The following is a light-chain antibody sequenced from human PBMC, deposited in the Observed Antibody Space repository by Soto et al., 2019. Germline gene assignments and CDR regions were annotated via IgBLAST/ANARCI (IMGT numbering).Light chain of an antibody. V-gene: IGLV2-14*01. CDR3: SSYTSSSTNVV. J-gene: IGLJ2*01. CDR1: SSDVGVYNY. Sequence: QSALTQPASVSGSPGQSITISCTGTSSDVGVYNYVSWYQQHPGKVPKLMIYDVSNRPSGVSNRFSGSKSGNTASLTISGLQAEDEAEYYCSSYTSSSTNVVFGGGTKVTVL. CDR2: DVS.